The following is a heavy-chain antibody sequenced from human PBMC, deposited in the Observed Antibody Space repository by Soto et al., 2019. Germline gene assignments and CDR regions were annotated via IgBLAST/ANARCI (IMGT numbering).Heavy chain of an antibody. CDR3: ARKDYYGAGIYYFDH. D-gene: IGHD3-10*01. CDR1: GYTFTAYP. V-gene: IGHV1-3*01. Sequence: QVQLVQSGAEVKKPGASVKVSCKASGYTFTAYPMHWVRQAPGQRLEWMGWINVANGDTGYSQKFQGRVTVTWDTSASTVYMEVSSLTSEDTAVYYCARKDYYGAGIYYFDHWGQGTLVTVSS. J-gene: IGHJ4*02. CDR2: INVANGDT.